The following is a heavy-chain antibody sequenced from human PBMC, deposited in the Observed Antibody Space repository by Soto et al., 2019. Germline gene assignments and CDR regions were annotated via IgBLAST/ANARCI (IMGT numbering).Heavy chain of an antibody. V-gene: IGHV4-34*01. Sequence: SETLSLTCAVYGGSFSGYYLSWMRQPPGKGLEWIGEINHSGSTNYSPSLKSRVTISVDTSKNQFSLKLSSVTAADTAVYYCARTGYSSGWYKAAFDIWGQGTMVTVSS. D-gene: IGHD6-19*01. CDR3: ARTGYSSGWYKAAFDI. CDR2: INHSGST. CDR1: GGSFSGYY. J-gene: IGHJ3*02.